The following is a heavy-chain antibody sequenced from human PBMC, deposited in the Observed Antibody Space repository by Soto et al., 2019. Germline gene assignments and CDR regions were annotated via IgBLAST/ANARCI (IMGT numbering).Heavy chain of an antibody. D-gene: IGHD4-17*01. J-gene: IGHJ4*02. V-gene: IGHV3-23*01. CDR3: TKEPTATVNCDY. CDR1: EFTFSNYD. CDR2: ISASGGST. Sequence: EVQLLESGGGLVQPGGSLRLSCAASEFTFSNYDMNWVRQAPGKGLEWVSGISASGGSTHYADSVKGRFTISRDNSKNTLYLQMNSLRAEDTAVYYCTKEPTATVNCDYWGQGTPVTVST.